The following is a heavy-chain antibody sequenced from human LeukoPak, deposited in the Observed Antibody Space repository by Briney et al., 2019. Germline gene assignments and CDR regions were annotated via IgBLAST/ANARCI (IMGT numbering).Heavy chain of an antibody. D-gene: IGHD1-26*01. V-gene: IGHV4-39*01. J-gene: IGHJ4*02. CDR1: GRSIINTSYF. CDR3: VRLSVLKIVGDPDY. CDR2: LQHSGTT. Sequence: SETLSLTCSVSGRSIINTSYFWGWIRQPPGKELEWIGSLQHSGTTSYNPSLKNRVTMSVDTSRNELFLSLTSVTAADTAIYYCVRLSVLKIVGDPDYWGQGTLVTVSS.